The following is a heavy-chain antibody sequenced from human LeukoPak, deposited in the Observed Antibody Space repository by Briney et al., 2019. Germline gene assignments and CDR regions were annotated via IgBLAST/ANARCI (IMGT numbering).Heavy chain of an antibody. CDR1: GGSISSGGHS. CDR2: IYHSGST. CDR3: ARGVYYYGSGSYYNSGYFDY. V-gene: IGHV4-30-2*01. J-gene: IGHJ4*02. D-gene: IGHD3-10*01. Sequence: SETLSLTCAVSGGSISSGGHSWSWIRQPPGKGLEWIGYIYHSGSTYYNPSLKSRVTISVDRSKNQFSLKLSSVTAADTAVYYCARGVYYYGSGSYYNSGYFDYWGQGTLVTVSS.